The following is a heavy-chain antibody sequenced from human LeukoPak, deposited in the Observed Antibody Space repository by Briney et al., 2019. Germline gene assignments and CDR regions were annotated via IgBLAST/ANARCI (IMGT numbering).Heavy chain of an antibody. D-gene: IGHD3-22*01. V-gene: IGHV3-7*01. Sequence: GGSLRLSCAASGFTFSSYWMSWVRQAPGKGLEWVANIKQDGSEKYYVDSVKGRFTISRDISKNTLYLQMNSLRAEDTAVYYCAREGIYDSSGYYFDYWGQGTLVTVSS. CDR2: IKQDGSEK. CDR1: GFTFSSYW. J-gene: IGHJ4*02. CDR3: AREGIYDSSGYYFDY.